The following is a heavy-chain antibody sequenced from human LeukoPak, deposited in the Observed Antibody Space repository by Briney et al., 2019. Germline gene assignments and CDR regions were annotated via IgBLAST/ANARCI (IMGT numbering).Heavy chain of an antibody. D-gene: IGHD2-21*01. V-gene: IGHV3-23*01. CDR1: GFTFSSYA. J-gene: IGHJ5*02. CDR3: TRLGPPNWFDP. CDR2: ISGSGGST. Sequence: PGGSLRLSCAASGFTFSSYAMSWVRQAPGKGLEWVSAISGSGGSTYYADSVKGRFTISRDNAKNSVNLQMNSLRVEDTAVYYCTRLGPPNWFDPWGQGTLVTVSS.